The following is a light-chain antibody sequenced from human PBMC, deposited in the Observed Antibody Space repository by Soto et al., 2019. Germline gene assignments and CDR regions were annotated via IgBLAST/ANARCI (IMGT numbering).Light chain of an antibody. CDR2: EVS. CDR1: SSDVGKYNY. J-gene: IGLJ2*01. V-gene: IGLV2-14*01. CDR3: SSYTGSSINTVV. Sequence: QSVLTQPASVSGSPGQSITISCTGTSSDVGKYNYVSWYQQHPAKAPKLMIFEVSNRPSGVSNRFSGSKSGNTASLTISGLQAEDEAEYYRSSYTGSSINTVVFGGGTKVTVL.